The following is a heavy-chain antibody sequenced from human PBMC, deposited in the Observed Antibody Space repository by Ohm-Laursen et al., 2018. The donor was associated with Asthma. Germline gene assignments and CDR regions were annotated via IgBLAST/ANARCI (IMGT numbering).Heavy chain of an antibody. Sequence: SVKVSCKASGYTFTSYAMHWVRQAPGQRLEWMGWINAGNGNTEYSQKFQGRVTITRDTSASTAYMELSSLRSEDTAVYYCALTYYGSGSYFGSLDYWGQGTLVTVSS. CDR3: ALTYYGSGSYFGSLDY. D-gene: IGHD3-10*01. CDR2: INAGNGNT. CDR1: GYTFTSYA. J-gene: IGHJ4*02. V-gene: IGHV1-3*01.